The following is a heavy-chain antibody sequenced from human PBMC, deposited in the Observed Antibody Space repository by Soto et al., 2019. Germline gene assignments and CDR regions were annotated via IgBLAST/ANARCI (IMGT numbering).Heavy chain of an antibody. CDR3: AREYYCAMDV. CDR1: GFTFRDYY. V-gene: IGHV3-11*05. J-gene: IGHJ6*02. Sequence: QVQLVESGGGLVRPGGSLRLSCEASGFTFRDYYMTWFRQAPGKGLEWISYIDSSTHYTNYADSVKGRFTISRDNAKNSLYLQMNSRRADDTSVYYCAREYYCAMDVWGQGTMVTVSS. CDR2: IDSSTHYT.